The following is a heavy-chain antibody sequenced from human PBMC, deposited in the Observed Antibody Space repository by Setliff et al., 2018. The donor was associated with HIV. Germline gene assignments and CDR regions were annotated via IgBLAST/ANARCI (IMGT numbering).Heavy chain of an antibody. V-gene: IGHV4-39*01. CDR2: VYPSGSA. D-gene: IGHD6-19*01. CDR3: VRHGNQWLVTVDY. CDR1: GDSISSTTYY. Sequence: SETLSLTCTVSGDSISSTTYYWGWIRQPPGKGLEWIGSVYPSGSAFYNPSLKSPVTMSVDTSRNQFSLKLSSVTAADTAIYYCVRHGNQWLVTVDYWGQGTLVTVSS. J-gene: IGHJ4*02.